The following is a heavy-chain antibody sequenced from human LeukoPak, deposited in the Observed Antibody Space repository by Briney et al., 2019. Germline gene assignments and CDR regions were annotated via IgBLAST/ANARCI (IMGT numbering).Heavy chain of an antibody. V-gene: IGHV3-30*03. D-gene: IGHD3-3*01. CDR3: ARGFQGYYPINWFDP. CDR1: GFTFSSYG. Sequence: GGSLRLSCAASGFTFSSYGMHWVRQAPGKGLEWVAVISYDGSNKYYADSVKGRFTISRDNSKNTLYLQMNSLRAEDTAVYYCARGFQGYYPINWFDPWGQGTLVTVSS. CDR2: ISYDGSNK. J-gene: IGHJ5*02.